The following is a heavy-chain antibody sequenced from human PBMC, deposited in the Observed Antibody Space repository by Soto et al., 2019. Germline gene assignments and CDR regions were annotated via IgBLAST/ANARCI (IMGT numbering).Heavy chain of an antibody. Sequence: SETLSLTCAVSGGSISSGGYSWSWIRQPPGKRLEWLGYVSYSGGTNSNPSVKGRVNISVDTSKNQFSLNLTSATAADTAIYYCVRTTGHMTGFYYWGQGTLVTVSS. CDR2: VSYSGGT. D-gene: IGHD3-9*01. J-gene: IGHJ4*02. CDR1: GGSISSGGYS. V-gene: IGHV4-61*08. CDR3: VRTTGHMTGFYY.